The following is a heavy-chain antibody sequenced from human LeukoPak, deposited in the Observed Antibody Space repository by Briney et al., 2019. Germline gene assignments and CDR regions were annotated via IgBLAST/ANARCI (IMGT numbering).Heavy chain of an antibody. CDR1: GGSISDYY. CDR3: ARRSRGRFFYESGGYFYEGRFDS. Sequence: KPSETLSLTCTVSGGSISDYYWGWSWIRQPPGKGLEWISYMYSSGTTNYNPSLKSRVTISQDTTKNQFSLKLNSVTAADTAVYFCARRSRGRFFYESGGYFYEGRFDSWGQGSPVTVSS. D-gene: IGHD3-22*01. J-gene: IGHJ4*02. V-gene: IGHV4-59*08. CDR2: MYSSGTT.